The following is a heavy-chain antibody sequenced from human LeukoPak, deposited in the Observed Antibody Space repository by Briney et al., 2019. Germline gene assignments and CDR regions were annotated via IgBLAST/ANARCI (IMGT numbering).Heavy chain of an antibody. D-gene: IGHD3-10*01. J-gene: IGHJ6*03. Sequence: GASVKVSCKSSGGTSRSYTINWVRQAPGQGLEWMGAIIPVFGTTYSAQKFQGRVSITADRSTSTAYMELSSLRSEDTAVYYCARGDYYGSGSYYNSYYYYMDVWGKGTTVTVSS. CDR1: GGTSRSYT. CDR2: IIPVFGTT. V-gene: IGHV1-69*06. CDR3: ARGDYYGSGSYYNSYYYYMDV.